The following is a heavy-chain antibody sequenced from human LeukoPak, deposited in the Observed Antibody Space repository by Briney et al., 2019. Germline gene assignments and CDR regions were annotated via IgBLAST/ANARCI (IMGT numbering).Heavy chain of an antibody. CDR3: AKDHSPFGSGSYSARYYGMDV. CDR2: ISGSGVST. D-gene: IGHD3-10*01. J-gene: IGHJ6*02. Sequence: GGSLRLSCAASGFTFSSYAMSWVRQAPGKGLEWVSAISGSGVSTYYADSVKGRFAISRDNSKTTLYLQMNSLRAEDTAVYCAKDHSPFGSGSYSARYYGMDVWGQGTTVTVS. V-gene: IGHV3-23*01. CDR1: GFTFSSYA.